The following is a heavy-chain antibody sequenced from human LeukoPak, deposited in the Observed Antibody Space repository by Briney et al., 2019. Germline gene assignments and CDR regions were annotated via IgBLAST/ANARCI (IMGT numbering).Heavy chain of an antibody. J-gene: IGHJ4*02. Sequence: SETLSLTCTVSGGSISSSSYYWGWIRQPPGKGLEWIGSIYYSGSTYYNPSLKCRVTISVDTSKNQFSLKLSSVTAADTAVYYCARDRPDYYDSSGYSFDYWGQGTLVTVSS. V-gene: IGHV4-39*07. CDR3: ARDRPDYYDSSGYSFDY. D-gene: IGHD3-22*01. CDR1: GGSISSSSYY. CDR2: IYYSGST.